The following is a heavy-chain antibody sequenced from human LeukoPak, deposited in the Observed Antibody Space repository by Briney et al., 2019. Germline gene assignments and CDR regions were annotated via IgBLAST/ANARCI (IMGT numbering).Heavy chain of an antibody. CDR1: GFTFSSYA. CDR3: AKTGPYDFWSGYQNWFDP. Sequence: AGGSLRLSCAASGFTFSSYAMSWVRQAPGKGLEWVSAISGSGGSTYYADSVKGRFTISRDNSKNTLYLQMNSLRAEDTAVYYCAKTGPYDFWSGYQNWFDPWGQGTLVTVSS. J-gene: IGHJ5*02. D-gene: IGHD3-3*01. V-gene: IGHV3-23*01. CDR2: ISGSGGST.